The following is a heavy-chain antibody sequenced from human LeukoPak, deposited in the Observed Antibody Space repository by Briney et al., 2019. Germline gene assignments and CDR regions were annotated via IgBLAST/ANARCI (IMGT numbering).Heavy chain of an antibody. D-gene: IGHD6-13*01. CDR3: ARGWTTWYGFDY. CDR1: GGSTSSYY. J-gene: IGHJ4*02. CDR2: MYDSGST. V-gene: IGHV4-59*01. Sequence: SETLFLTCTVSGGSTSSYYWSWIRQTPGKGLEWIAYMYDSGSTNYNPSLKSRLSISIDTSKNQFSLKLSSVTAADTAVYYCARGWTTWYGFDYWGQGTLVTVSS.